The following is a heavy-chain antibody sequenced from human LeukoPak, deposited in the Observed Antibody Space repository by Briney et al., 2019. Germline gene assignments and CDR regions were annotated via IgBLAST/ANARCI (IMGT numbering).Heavy chain of an antibody. V-gene: IGHV3-30*04. CDR3: ARDRKGALNYGMDV. CDR2: ISYDGSNK. CDR1: GFTFSSYA. J-gene: IGHJ6*02. Sequence: PGGSLRLSCAASGFTFSSYAMHWVRQAPGKGLEWVAVISYDGSNKYYADSEKGRFTISRDNSKNTLYLQMNSLRAEDTAVYYCARDRKGALNYGMDVWGQGTTVTVSS.